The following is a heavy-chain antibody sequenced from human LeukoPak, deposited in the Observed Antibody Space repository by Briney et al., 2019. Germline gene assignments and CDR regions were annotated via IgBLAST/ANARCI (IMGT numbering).Heavy chain of an antibody. CDR2: IYYSGST. CDR1: GGSISSGGYY. Sequence: PSQTLSLTCTVSGGSISSGGYYCSWIRQHPGKGLEWIGYIYYSGSTYYNPSLKSRVTISVDTSKNQFSLKLSSVTAADTAVYYCASSHGSGSYYHHNWFDPWGQGTLVTVSS. V-gene: IGHV4-31*03. D-gene: IGHD3-10*01. J-gene: IGHJ5*02. CDR3: ASSHGSGSYYHHNWFDP.